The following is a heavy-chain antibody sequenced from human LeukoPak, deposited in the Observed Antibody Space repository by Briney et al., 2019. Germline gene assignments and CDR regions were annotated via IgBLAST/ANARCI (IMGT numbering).Heavy chain of an antibody. J-gene: IGHJ4*02. V-gene: IGHV3-21*01. CDR3: ARGGGTNYYGSGSYPYYYGD. CDR1: GFTFSSYS. CDR2: ISSSSSYL. Sequence: GGSLRLSCAASGFTFSSYSMNWVRQAPGEGLEWVSSISSSSSYLYYADSAKGRFTISRDNAKNSMYLQMNSLRAEDTAVYYCARGGGTNYYGSGSYPYYYGDWGQGALVTVSS. D-gene: IGHD3-10*01.